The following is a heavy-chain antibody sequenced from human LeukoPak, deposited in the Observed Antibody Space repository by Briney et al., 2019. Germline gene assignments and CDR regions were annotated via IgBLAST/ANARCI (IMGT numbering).Heavy chain of an antibody. D-gene: IGHD2-15*01. CDR3: VSCSQRYYYYYGMDV. CDR2: IYDSETT. V-gene: IGHV4-59*08. CDR1: GDSISGYY. Sequence: SETLSLTCTVSGDSISGYYWNWIRQPPGKGLEWIGYIYDSETTNYNPSLKSRVTISVDTSKNQFSLKLSSVTAADTAVYYCVSCSQRYYYYYGMDVWGQGTTVTVSS. J-gene: IGHJ6*02.